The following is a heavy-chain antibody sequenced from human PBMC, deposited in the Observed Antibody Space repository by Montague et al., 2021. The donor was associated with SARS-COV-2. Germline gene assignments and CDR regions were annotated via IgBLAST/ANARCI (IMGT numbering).Heavy chain of an antibody. CDR3: ARVRHSGTIFDVAVIDGFDY. D-gene: IGHD3-3*01. V-gene: IGHV4-59*01. CDR1: GGSISSYY. Sequence: SETLSLTCTVSGGSISSYYWSWIRQPPGKGLEWIGYIYYSGSTNYNPSLKSRVTISVDTSKNQFSLKLSSVTAADTAVYYCARVRHSGTIFDVAVIDGFDYWGQGTLVTVSS. J-gene: IGHJ4*02. CDR2: IYYSGST.